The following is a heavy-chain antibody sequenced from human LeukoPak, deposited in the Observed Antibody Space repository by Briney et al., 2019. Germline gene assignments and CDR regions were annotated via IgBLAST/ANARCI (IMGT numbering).Heavy chain of an antibody. CDR1: GFTFSTYA. CDR2: IGGSGGST. Sequence: PGGSLRLSCAASGFTFSTYAMSWVRQAPGKGLEWVSTIGGSGGSTYYADSVKGRFTISRDNYKNMLYLRMNSLRAEDTAVYYCARGSFSSSWYCDYWGQGTLVTVSS. D-gene: IGHD6-13*01. CDR3: ARGSFSSSWYCDY. J-gene: IGHJ4*02. V-gene: IGHV3-23*01.